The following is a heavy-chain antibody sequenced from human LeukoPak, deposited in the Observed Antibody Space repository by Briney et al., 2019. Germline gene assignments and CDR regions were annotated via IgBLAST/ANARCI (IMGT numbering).Heavy chain of an antibody. CDR1: GFTFSNYW. V-gene: IGHV3-7*01. CDR2: IKQDGSDK. J-gene: IGHJ6*03. D-gene: IGHD4-11*01. Sequence: PGGSLRLSCAASGFTFSNYWMNWVRQAPGKGLEWVANIKQDGSDKYYVDSVKGRFTISRDNAKNSLYLQMNSLRAEDTAVYYCAREKGNYDGYYNYYMDVWGKGTTVTASS. CDR3: AREKGNYDGYYNYYMDV.